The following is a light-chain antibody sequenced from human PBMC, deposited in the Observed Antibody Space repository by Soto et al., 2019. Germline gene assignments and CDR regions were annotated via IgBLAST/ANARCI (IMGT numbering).Light chain of an antibody. CDR1: QRISSG. CDR3: HQYNIYPYT. Sequence: DIQMTQSPSTLSASVGDSVTITCRASQRISSGLAWDQQKPGKAPKLLIYDDSSLESGVPSRFSGSGSVTDCPLFISSLKPYYCSTYYCHQYNIYPYTVGRGTKLELK. CDR2: DDS. J-gene: IGKJ2*01. V-gene: IGKV1-5*01.